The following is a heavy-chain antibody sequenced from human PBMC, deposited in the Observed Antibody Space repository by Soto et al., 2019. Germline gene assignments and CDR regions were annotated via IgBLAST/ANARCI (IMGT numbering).Heavy chain of an antibody. CDR1: GVSISSGNDY. V-gene: IGHV4-39*01. CDR3: VHEYNRGMEV. J-gene: IGHJ6*01. CDR2: IYHTGST. D-gene: IGHD1-20*01. Sequence: QLQLQASGPGLVKPSETLSLNCTVSGVSISSGNDYWCWGRQSPGKGLEWIGSIYHTGSTYDNPSLNSLDTISVDTSNTQFSLNLRSVTAAGTAVYYCVHEYNRGMEVWGQGTTVTVSS.